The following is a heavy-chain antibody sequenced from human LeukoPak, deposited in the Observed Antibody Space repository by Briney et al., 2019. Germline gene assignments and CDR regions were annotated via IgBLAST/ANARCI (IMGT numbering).Heavy chain of an antibody. V-gene: IGHV2-5*02. D-gene: IGHD2-2*01. J-gene: IGHJ4*02. CDR1: GFSLSTRGVG. CDR2: IYWDDDK. CDR3: AHISLLVPPGSYPPYFDY. Sequence: SGPTLVNPTQTLTLTCTFSGFSLSTRGVGVGWIRQPPGKALEWLALIYWDDDKRYSPSLKSRLTITKDTSKNQVVLTMTNMDPVDTATYYCAHISLLVPPGSYPPYFDYWGQGTLVTVSS.